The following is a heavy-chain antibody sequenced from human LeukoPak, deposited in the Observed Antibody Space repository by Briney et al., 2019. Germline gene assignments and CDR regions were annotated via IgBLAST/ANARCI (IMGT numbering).Heavy chain of an antibody. CDR1: GFTFSSYG. D-gene: IGHD3-9*01. V-gene: IGHV3-33*01. CDR3: ARSTLRYFDWLSPLPDY. CDR2: IWYDGSNK. Sequence: GGSLRLSCAASGFTFSSYGMHWVRQAPGMGLEWVAVIWYDGSNKYYADSVKGRFTISRDNSKNTLYLQMNSLRAEDTAVYYCARSTLRYFDWLSPLPDYWGQGTLVTVSS. J-gene: IGHJ4*02.